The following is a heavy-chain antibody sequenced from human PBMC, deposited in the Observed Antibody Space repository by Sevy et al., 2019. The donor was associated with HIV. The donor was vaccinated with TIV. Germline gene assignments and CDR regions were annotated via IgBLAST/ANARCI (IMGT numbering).Heavy chain of an antibody. CDR2: ISSSGSTI. CDR3: ARDLTVTTSVFSPRFDY. Sequence: GGSLRLSCAASGFTFSDYYMSWIRQAPGKGLEWVSYISSSGSTIYYADSVKGRFIISRDNAKNSLYLQMNSLRAEDTAVYYCARDLTVTTSVFSPRFDYWGQGTLVTVSS. D-gene: IGHD4-17*01. V-gene: IGHV3-11*01. CDR1: GFTFSDYY. J-gene: IGHJ4*02.